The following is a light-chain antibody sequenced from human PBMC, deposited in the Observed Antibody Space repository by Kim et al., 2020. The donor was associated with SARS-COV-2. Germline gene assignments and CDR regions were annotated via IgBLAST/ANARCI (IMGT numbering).Light chain of an antibody. Sequence: LSPGEMATLSCRASQSVSIDLAWYQQKPGQAPRLLIYDISTRATGIPARFSGSGSGTEFTLTISSLQSEDFAVYYCQQYNKWPISFGGGTKVEIK. CDR2: DIS. CDR1: QSVSID. CDR3: QQYNKWPIS. V-gene: IGKV3-15*01. J-gene: IGKJ4*01.